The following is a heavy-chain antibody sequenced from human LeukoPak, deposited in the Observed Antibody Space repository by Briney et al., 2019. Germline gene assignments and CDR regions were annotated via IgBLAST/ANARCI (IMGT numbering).Heavy chain of an antibody. Sequence: SEALSLTCAVYGGSFSGYYWSWIRQPPGKGLEWIGEINHSGSTNYNPSLKSRVTISVDTSKKQFSLKLSSVTAADTAVYYCARTGGNFYFYYYMDVWGKGTTVTVSS. CDR1: GGSFSGYY. CDR2: INHSGST. V-gene: IGHV4-34*01. CDR3: ARTGGNFYFYYYMDV. J-gene: IGHJ6*03. D-gene: IGHD1-7*01.